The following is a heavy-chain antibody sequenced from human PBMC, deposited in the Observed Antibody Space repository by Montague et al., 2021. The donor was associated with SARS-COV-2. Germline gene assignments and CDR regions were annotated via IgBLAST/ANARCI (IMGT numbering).Heavy chain of an antibody. V-gene: IGHV3-48*03. CDR1: GFTFSSYE. Sequence: SLRLSCAASGFTFSSYEMNWVRQAPGKGLEWLSYISRSGDLIYXXXSXXXRFTISRDNAKRSLYLQMTSLRAEDTAVYCCARHYGDYFYDYYGMDVWGQGTTVTVSS. CDR2: ISRSGDLI. D-gene: IGHD4-17*01. J-gene: IGHJ6*02. CDR3: ARHYGDYFYDYYGMDV.